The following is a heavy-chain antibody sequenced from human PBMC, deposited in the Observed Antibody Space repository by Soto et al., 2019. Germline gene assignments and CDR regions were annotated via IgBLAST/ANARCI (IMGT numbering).Heavy chain of an antibody. D-gene: IGHD6-13*01. J-gene: IGHJ4*02. V-gene: IGHV3-33*01. CDR1: GFTFSSYG. CDR3: ARDGGSSWFFDY. CDR2: IWYAGSNK. Sequence: QVQLVESGGGVVQPGRSLRLSCAASGFTFSSYGMHWVRQAPGKGLEWVAVIWYAGSNKYYADSVKGRFTISRDNSKNTLYLKMNSLRADDTAVYYCARDGGSSWFFDYWGQGTLVTVSS.